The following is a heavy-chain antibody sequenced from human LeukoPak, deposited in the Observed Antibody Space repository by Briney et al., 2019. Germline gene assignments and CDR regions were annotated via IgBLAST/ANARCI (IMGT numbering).Heavy chain of an antibody. CDR2: IYYSGST. CDR3: ARDLVHGGGGSAAGRGVNYFDY. Sequence: SETLSLTCTVSGGSISSSSYYWGWIRQPPGKGLEWIGSIYYSGSTYYNPSLKSRVTISVDTSKNQFSLKLSSVTAADTAVYYCARDLVHGGGGSAAGRGVNYFDYWGQGTLVTVSS. D-gene: IGHD6-13*01. CDR1: GGSISSSSYY. V-gene: IGHV4-39*07. J-gene: IGHJ4*02.